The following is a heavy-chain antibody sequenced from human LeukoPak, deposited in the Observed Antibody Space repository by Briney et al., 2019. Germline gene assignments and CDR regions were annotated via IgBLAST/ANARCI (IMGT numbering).Heavy chain of an antibody. CDR1: GYSISSGYY. CDR3: ATHSGFTAGWFDP. J-gene: IGHJ5*02. CDR2: INHSGST. D-gene: IGHD6-25*01. V-gene: IGHV4-38-2*02. Sequence: PSETLSLTCTVSGYSISSGYYWGWIRQPPGKGLEWIGEINHSGSTNYNPSLKSRVTISVDTSKNQFSLKLSSVTAADTAVYYCATHSGFTAGWFDPWGQGTLVTVSS.